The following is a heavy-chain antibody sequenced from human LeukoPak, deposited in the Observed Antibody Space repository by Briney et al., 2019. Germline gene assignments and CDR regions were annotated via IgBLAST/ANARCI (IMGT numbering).Heavy chain of an antibody. Sequence: PSETLSLTCTVSGGSISSDYWSWIRQPAGKGLEWIGRIYTSGSTNYNPSLKSRVTMSVDTSKNQFSLKLSSVTAADTAVYYCARERFGSYAYYYYYYMDVWGKGTTVTVSS. J-gene: IGHJ6*03. D-gene: IGHD1-26*01. CDR3: ARERFGSYAYYYYYYMDV. CDR1: GGSISSDY. V-gene: IGHV4-4*07. CDR2: IYTSGST.